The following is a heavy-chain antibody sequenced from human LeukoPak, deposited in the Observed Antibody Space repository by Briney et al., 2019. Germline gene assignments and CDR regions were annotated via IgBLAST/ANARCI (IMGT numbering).Heavy chain of an antibody. Sequence: GASLRLSCVASGLIFSNSWMHWVRQAPGKGLVWVSRINPDGTSTTYADSVKGRFTVSRDNVKNTVFLQMNSLGAEDTAVYHCVPSLGARDYWGQGTPVTVSS. CDR2: INPDGTST. CDR1: GLIFSNSW. CDR3: VPSLGARDY. V-gene: IGHV3-74*01. J-gene: IGHJ4*02. D-gene: IGHD3-16*01.